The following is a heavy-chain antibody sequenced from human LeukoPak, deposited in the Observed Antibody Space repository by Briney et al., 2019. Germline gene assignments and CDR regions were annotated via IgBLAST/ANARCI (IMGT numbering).Heavy chain of an antibody. J-gene: IGHJ5*01. Sequence: GGSLRLSCAASGFTFSSYYMNWVRQAPGKGLEWVSSISGNTSHLYYADSVKGRFTISRDNAKNSLYLQMNSVRAEDTAVYYCARDQYVATIGHDSWGQGTLVTVSS. V-gene: IGHV3-21*01. CDR2: ISGNTSHL. CDR1: GFTFSSYY. D-gene: IGHD5-24*01. CDR3: ARDQYVATIGHDS.